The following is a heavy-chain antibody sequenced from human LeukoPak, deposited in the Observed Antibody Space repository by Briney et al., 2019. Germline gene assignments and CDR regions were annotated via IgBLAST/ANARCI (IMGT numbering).Heavy chain of an antibody. CDR3: ARGGSSGWYGRGFFDY. Sequence: SETLSLTCTVSGGSMSRYYWSWIRQSPDKGLEWIGNIYYGGSAHYNPNPSLRSRVTISVGESKNQFSLNLSSVTAADTAVYYCARGGSSGWYGRGFFDYWGQGALVTVSS. V-gene: IGHV4-59*01. CDR2: IYYGGSA. J-gene: IGHJ4*02. D-gene: IGHD6-19*01. CDR1: GGSMSRYY.